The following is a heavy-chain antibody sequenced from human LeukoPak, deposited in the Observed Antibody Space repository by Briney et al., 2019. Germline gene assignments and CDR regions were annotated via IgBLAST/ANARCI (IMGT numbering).Heavy chain of an antibody. D-gene: IGHD6-13*01. CDR2: IYHSGST. CDR1: GGSISSGGYS. V-gene: IGHV4-30-2*01. J-gene: IGHJ2*01. Sequence: SQTLSLTCAVSGGSISSGGYSWSWIRQPPGKGLEWIGYIYHSGSTYYNPSLKSRVTISVDRSKNQFSLKLSSVTAADTAVYYCARGQKGAAAGTLGLWGRGTLVTVSS. CDR3: ARGQKGAAAGTLGL.